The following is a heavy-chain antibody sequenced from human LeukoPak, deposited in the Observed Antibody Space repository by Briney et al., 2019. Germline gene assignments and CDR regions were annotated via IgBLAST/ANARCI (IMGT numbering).Heavy chain of an antibody. Sequence: AGSLTLSCAGSGFTFSDAWMSWVCQTPAKGLEWVCRCKSKYGGGTTDYAAFVKGRFTISRDDLRNTVYLQMNSLKAEDTAVYYCTTRGGFGYWGQGTLVTVSA. V-gene: IGHV3-15*01. CDR2: CKSKYGGGTT. J-gene: IGHJ4*02. D-gene: IGHD2-15*01. CDR3: TTRGGFGY. CDR1: GFTFSDAW.